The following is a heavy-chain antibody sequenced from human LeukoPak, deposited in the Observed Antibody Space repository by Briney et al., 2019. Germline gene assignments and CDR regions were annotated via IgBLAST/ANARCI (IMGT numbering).Heavy chain of an antibody. CDR3: ASTKNDSSSWSYYYYGMDV. Sequence: GGSLRLSCAASGFTFSSYAMSWVRQAPGKGLEWVSVIYSGGSTYYADSVKGRFTISRDNSKNTLYLQMNSLRAEDTAVYYCASTKNDSSSWSYYYYGMDVWGQGTTVTVSS. CDR1: GFTFSSYA. D-gene: IGHD6-13*01. V-gene: IGHV3-66*01. J-gene: IGHJ6*02. CDR2: IYSGGST.